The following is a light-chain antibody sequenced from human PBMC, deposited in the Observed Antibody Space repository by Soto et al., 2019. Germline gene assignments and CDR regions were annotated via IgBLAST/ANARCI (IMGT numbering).Light chain of an antibody. CDR3: QSYDSSLSGSV. CDR2: GNN. Sequence: QSVLTQPPSVSGAPGQRVTISCTGSSTNIGAPYDVHWYQQLPGTAPKLLIYGNNNRPSGVPDRFSGSKSGTSASLAITGLQAEEEADYYCQSYDSSLSGSVFGGGTKLTVL. V-gene: IGLV1-40*01. J-gene: IGLJ3*02. CDR1: STNIGAPYD.